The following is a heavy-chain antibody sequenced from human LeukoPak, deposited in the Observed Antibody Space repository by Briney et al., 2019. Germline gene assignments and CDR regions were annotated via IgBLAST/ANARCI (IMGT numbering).Heavy chain of an antibody. CDR3: ARSLSMVRGVITYDY. Sequence: SETLSLTCAVSGGSISSSNWWSWVRQPPGKGLEWIGEIYHSGSTNYNPSLKSRVTISVDKSKNQFSLKLSSVTAADTAVYYCARSLSMVRGVITYDYWGQGTLVTVSS. D-gene: IGHD3-10*01. CDR1: GGSISSSNW. V-gene: IGHV4-4*02. CDR2: IYHSGST. J-gene: IGHJ4*02.